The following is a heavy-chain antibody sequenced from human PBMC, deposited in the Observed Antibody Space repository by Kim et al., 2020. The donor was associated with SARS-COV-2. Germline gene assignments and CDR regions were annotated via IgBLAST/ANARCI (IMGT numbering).Heavy chain of an antibody. J-gene: IGHJ1*01. CDR1: GDSISSVHYY. Sequence: SETLSLTCSVSGDSISSVHYYWSWIRQPPGKGLEWVGYIYHSGNTNYNPSLESRVTLSVDRSKNQFSLRLNSVTAADTAVYYCARERYSSSVNGYFQHWGQRTLVNVSS. V-gene: IGHV4-61*01. CDR2: IYHSGNT. D-gene: IGHD2-2*01. CDR3: ARERYSSSVNGYFQH.